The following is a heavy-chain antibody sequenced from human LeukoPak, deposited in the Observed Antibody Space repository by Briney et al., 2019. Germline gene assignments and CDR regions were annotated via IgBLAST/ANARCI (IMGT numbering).Heavy chain of an antibody. D-gene: IGHD2-21*01. CDR1: GYTFTGYY. CDR3: ARDYGPYPGCSWFDP. V-gene: IGHV1-2*06. J-gene: IGHJ5*02. Sequence: ASVKVCCKAAGYTFTGYYIHCVRQAPGQGLEWMGRINCNGGGTSYAQKFQGRVTMTRDTSISTAYMELDRLTSDDTAVYYCARDYGPYPGCSWFDPWGQGTLVTVSS. CDR2: INCNGGGT.